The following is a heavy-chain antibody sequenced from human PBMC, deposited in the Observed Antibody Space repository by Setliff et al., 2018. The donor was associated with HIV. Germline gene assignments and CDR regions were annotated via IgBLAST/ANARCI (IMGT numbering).Heavy chain of an antibody. CDR1: GGSISSGGYY. V-gene: IGHV4-31*02. D-gene: IGHD3-3*01. J-gene: IGHJ6*02. CDR3: ARENYDSSMDV. CDR2: IYYSGST. Sequence: SETLSLTCIVSGGSISSGGYYWSWIRQHPGKGLEWIGYIYYSGSTYYNSSLKSRVIISVDTSKNQFSLKLSSATAADTAVYYCARENYDSSMDVWGQGTTVTVSS.